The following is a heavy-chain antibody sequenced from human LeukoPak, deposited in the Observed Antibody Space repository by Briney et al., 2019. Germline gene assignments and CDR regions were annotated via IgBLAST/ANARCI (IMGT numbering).Heavy chain of an antibody. V-gene: IGHV4-59*01. CDR3: ARVGAPYSSSWYFSL. CDR2: IYYSGST. Sequence: SETLSLPCAVSGGSISSYYWRWLRQPPGKGLERIGYIYYSGSTNYNPSLMSRVTISVDPSMKQLFLKLSSVTAADTAVYYCARVGAPYSSSWYFSLWGQGTLVTVSS. D-gene: IGHD6-13*01. CDR1: GGSISSYY. J-gene: IGHJ4*02.